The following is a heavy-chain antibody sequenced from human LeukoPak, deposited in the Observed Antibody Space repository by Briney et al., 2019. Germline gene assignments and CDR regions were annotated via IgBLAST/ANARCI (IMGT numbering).Heavy chain of an antibody. Sequence: GGSLRLSCAASGFTFSSYGVSWVRQAPGKGLEWVSGISGSGHRTYYADSVKGRFTISRDNSKSTLYLQMNSLRAEDTAVYYCAKDWGEYFDYVWGSFTSFDSWGQGTLVTAS. CDR2: ISGSGHRT. CDR1: GFTFSSYG. D-gene: IGHD3-16*01. CDR3: AKDWGEYFDYVWGSFTSFDS. V-gene: IGHV3-23*01. J-gene: IGHJ4*02.